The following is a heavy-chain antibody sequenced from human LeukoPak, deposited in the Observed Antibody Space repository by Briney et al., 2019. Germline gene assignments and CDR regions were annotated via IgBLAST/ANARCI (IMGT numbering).Heavy chain of an antibody. CDR1: RGPIKNSSYF. CDR3: ATEDVVVPTAAQRPLDY. D-gene: IGHD2-2*01. Sequence: PSETLSLTCTVSRGPIKNSSYFWGWIRQPPGKGLEWIGSIYYSGSTYYNSSLKSRVTISIDTPKNQFSLKLNSVTAADTAVYYCATEDVVVPTAAQRPLDYWGQGTLVTVSS. J-gene: IGHJ4*02. CDR2: IYYSGST. V-gene: IGHV4-39*02.